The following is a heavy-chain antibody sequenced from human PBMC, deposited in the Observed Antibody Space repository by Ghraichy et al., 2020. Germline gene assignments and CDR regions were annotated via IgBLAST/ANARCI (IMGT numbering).Heavy chain of an antibody. V-gene: IGHV4-59*01. D-gene: IGHD3-10*01. CDR3: ARVAVATLRGDWFDP. CDR1: GGSIGSDY. CDR2: VYYTGST. Sequence: SETLSLTCSVSGGSIGSDYWGWIRQPPGKGLEWIGYVYYTGSTSYNPSLKSRLTISVDTSKNQFSLHLDSVTSADTAVYYCARVAVATLRGDWFDPWGQGTMVTGSS. J-gene: IGHJ5*02.